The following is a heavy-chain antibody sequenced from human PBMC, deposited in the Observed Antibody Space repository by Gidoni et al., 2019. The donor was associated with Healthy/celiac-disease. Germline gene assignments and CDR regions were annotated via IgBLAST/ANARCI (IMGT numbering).Heavy chain of an antibody. CDR1: GFTFSSYA. Sequence: EVQLLESGGGLVQPGGSLRLSCAASGFTFSSYAMSWVRQAPGKGLEWVSTISGSCGRTKYADSEKGRFTISRDNSKNTLYLQMNSLRAEDTAVYYCAKDTVYGDYVECFDPWGQGSLVTVSS. CDR2: ISGSCGRT. J-gene: IGHJ5*02. D-gene: IGHD4-17*01. CDR3: AKDTVYGDYVECFDP. V-gene: IGHV3-23*01.